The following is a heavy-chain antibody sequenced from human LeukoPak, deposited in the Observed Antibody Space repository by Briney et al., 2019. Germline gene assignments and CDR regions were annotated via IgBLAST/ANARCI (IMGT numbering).Heavy chain of an antibody. J-gene: IGHJ6*04. D-gene: IGHD3-22*01. CDR2: ISSSGSTI. Sequence: XLRXXCAXSGFTFSSYEMNWVRQAPGKGLEWVSYISSSGSTIYYADSVKGRFTISRDNAKNSLYLQMNSLRAEDTAVYYCXXXXIXXXGGVWGKXTXVTISS. CDR1: GFTFSSYE. V-gene: IGHV3-48*03. CDR3: XXXXIXXXGGV.